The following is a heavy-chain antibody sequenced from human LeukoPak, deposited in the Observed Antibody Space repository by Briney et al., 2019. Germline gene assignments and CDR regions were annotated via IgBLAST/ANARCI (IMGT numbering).Heavy chain of an antibody. CDR1: VGTFSSYA. CDR2: IIPVFGTA. CDR3: ARCPTSGGRCYEFDF. D-gene: IGHD2-15*01. J-gene: IGHJ4*02. Sequence: SVKVSCKASVGTFSSYAISWVRQAPGQGLEWMGGIIPVFGTANYAQKFQGRVTLTTDTSTSTAYMDLRSLRSDDTAVYYCARCPTSGGRCYEFDFWGQGTLVTVSS. V-gene: IGHV1-69*05.